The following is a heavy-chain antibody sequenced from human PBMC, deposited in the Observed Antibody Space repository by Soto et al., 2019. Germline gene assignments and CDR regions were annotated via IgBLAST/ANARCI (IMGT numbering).Heavy chain of an antibody. J-gene: IGHJ4*02. V-gene: IGHV1-46*01. D-gene: IGHD4-17*01. CDR3: ARAGMTTVTPTDY. CDR1: GYTFTSYY. CDR2: INPSGGST. Sequence: ASVKVSFKASGYTFTSYYMHWLRQAPGQGLEWMGIINPSGGSTSYAQKFQGRVTMTRDTSTSTVYMELSSLRSEDTAVYYCARAGMTTVTPTDYWGQGTLVTVSS.